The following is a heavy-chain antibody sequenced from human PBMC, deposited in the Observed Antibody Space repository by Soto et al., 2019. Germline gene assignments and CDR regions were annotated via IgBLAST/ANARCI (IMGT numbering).Heavy chain of an antibody. CDR2: IIPIFGTA. V-gene: IGHV1-69*13. J-gene: IGHJ6*02. Sequence: SVKVSCKASGGTFSSYSISWVRQAPGQGLEWMGGIIPIFGTANYAQKFQGRVTITADESTSTAYMELSSLRSEDTAVYYCARGARFTIFGVVRMDVWGQGTTVTVSS. D-gene: IGHD3-3*01. CDR1: GGTFSSYS. CDR3: ARGARFTIFGVVRMDV.